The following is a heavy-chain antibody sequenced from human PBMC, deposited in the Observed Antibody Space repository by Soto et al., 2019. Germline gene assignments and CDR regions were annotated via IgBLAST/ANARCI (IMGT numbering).Heavy chain of an antibody. CDR3: ARSFGWYGVDS. J-gene: IGHJ4*02. V-gene: IGHV4-4*02. CDR1: GVSIDSGYW. CDR2: LSHGGRT. Sequence: QVQLQESGPGLVKSSGTLSLKPSGTLSLTCDVSGVSIDSGYWWGWVRQPPGKDLEWLGDLSHGGRTNSNPSLPRRVTISLDKPRNQFALSLSFMTAGDTATDYCARSFGWYGVDSWGQGILVTVSS. D-gene: IGHD6-19*01.